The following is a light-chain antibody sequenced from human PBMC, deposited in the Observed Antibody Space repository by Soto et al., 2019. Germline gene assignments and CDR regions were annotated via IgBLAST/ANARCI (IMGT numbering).Light chain of an antibody. CDR2: GAS. Sequence: EIVLTQSPATLSLSPGERATLSCRASQSVSSYLAWYQQKPGQAPRLLIYGASNRATGIPARFSGSGSGTDFPLTISSLEPEDFAVYYCQQRSNWLTFGGGTKVEIK. J-gene: IGKJ4*01. V-gene: IGKV3-11*01. CDR3: QQRSNWLT. CDR1: QSVSSY.